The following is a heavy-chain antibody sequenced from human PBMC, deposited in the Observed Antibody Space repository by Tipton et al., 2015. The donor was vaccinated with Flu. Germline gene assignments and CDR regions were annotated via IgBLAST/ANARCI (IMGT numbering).Heavy chain of an antibody. Sequence: GSLRLSYAASGFTFSSYAMSWVRQAPGKGLEWVSAISGSGGSTYYADSVKGRFTISRDNSKNTLYLQMNSLRAEDTAVYYCAKGWSVPLLSIAARRPDAFGIWGQGTMVTVSS. CDR3: AKGWSVPLLSIAARRPDAFGI. CDR2: ISGSGGST. J-gene: IGHJ3*02. CDR1: GFTFSSYA. D-gene: IGHD6-6*01. V-gene: IGHV3-23*01.